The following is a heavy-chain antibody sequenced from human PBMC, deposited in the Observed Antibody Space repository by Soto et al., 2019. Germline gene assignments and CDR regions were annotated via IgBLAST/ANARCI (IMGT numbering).Heavy chain of an antibody. V-gene: IGHV3-48*03. CDR3: ASGPPIGGYYYGMDV. CDR1: GFTFSSYE. D-gene: IGHD3-10*01. J-gene: IGHJ6*02. CDR2: ISSSGSTI. Sequence: PGGSLRLSCAASGFTFSSYEMNWVRQAPGKGLEWVSYISSSGSTIYYADSVKGRFTISRDNAKNSLYLQMNSLRAEDTAVYYCASGPPIGGYYYGMDVWGQGTTVTVSS.